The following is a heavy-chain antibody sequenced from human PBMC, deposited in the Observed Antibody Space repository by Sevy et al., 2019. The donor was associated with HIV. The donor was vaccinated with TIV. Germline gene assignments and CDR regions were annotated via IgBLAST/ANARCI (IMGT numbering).Heavy chain of an antibody. CDR3: AKGACSGGSCYWGGDYYYYYMDV. V-gene: IGHV3-33*06. CDR2: IWYDGSNK. J-gene: IGHJ6*03. D-gene: IGHD2-15*01. Sequence: GGSLRLSCAASGFTFSSYGMHWVRQAPVKGLEWVAVIWYDGSNKYYADSVKGRFTISRDNSKNTLYLQMNSLRAEDKAVYYCAKGACSGGSCYWGGDYYYYYMDVWGKGTTVTVSS. CDR1: GFTFSSYG.